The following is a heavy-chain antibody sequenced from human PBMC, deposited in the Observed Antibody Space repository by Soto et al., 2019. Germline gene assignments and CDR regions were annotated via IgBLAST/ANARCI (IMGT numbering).Heavy chain of an antibody. CDR2: INSDGSST. CDR3: ARGGGTYGSYYYAMDV. J-gene: IGHJ6*02. CDR1: GFTFSTYW. V-gene: IGHV3-74*01. Sequence: EVQLVESGRGLVQPGGSLRLSCAASGFTFSTYWMHWVRQAPGKGLVWVSRINSDGSSTNYADSVKGRFTISRDNAKNTLFLQINSLRAEDTAVYYCARGGGTYGSYYYAMDVWGQGTTVTVSS. D-gene: IGHD3-10*01.